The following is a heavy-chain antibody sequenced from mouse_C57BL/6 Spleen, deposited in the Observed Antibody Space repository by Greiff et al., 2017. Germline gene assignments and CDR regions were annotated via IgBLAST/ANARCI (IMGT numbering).Heavy chain of an antibody. J-gene: IGHJ2*01. CDR2: ISYDGSN. D-gene: IGHD1-1*01. CDR1: GYSITSGYY. Sequence: EVKLQESGPGLVKPSQSLSLTCSVTGYSITSGYYWNWIRQFPGNKLEWMGYISYDGSNNYNPSLKNRISITRDTSKNQFFLKLNSVTTEDTATYYCARDNYGLDYWGQGTTLTVSS. CDR3: ARDNYGLDY. V-gene: IGHV3-6*01.